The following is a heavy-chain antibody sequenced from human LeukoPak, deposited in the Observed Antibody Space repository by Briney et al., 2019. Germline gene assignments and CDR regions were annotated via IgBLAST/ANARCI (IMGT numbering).Heavy chain of an antibody. CDR2: IYPGDSDT. CDR1: GSSFTSYW. CDR3: ARRHCSSTSCTQVDY. J-gene: IGHJ4*02. V-gene: IGHV5-51*01. D-gene: IGHD2-2*01. Sequence: GESLQISCKGSGSSFTSYWIGWVRQLPGKGLEWMGIIYPGDSDTRYSPSFQGQVTISADRSISTAYLQWSSLKASDTAMYYCARRHCSSTSCTQVDYWGQGTLVTVSS.